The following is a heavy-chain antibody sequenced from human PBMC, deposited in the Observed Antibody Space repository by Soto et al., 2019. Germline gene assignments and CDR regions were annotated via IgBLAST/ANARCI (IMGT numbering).Heavy chain of an antibody. Sequence: QVQLVESGGGLVKPGGSLRLSCAASGFTFSDYYMTWIRQAPGKGLEWVSYIVSGSSYTNYADSVKGRFTISRDNAKNSLYLEMNSLRAEDTAVYYCARDYYDISGHSLPFDYWGQGTLVTVSS. CDR2: IVSGSSYT. J-gene: IGHJ4*02. CDR3: ARDYYDISGHSLPFDY. CDR1: GFTFSDYY. D-gene: IGHD3-22*01. V-gene: IGHV3-11*06.